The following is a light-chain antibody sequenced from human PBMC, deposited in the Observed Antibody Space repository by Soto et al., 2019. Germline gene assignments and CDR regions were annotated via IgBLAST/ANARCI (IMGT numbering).Light chain of an antibody. Sequence: QSPLSKPPSVSLSPGQSITISCIGTSSDIGSYNHVAWYQQFPGKSPKLMIYAVSDRPPGVSDRFSGSKSGITASLTISGLQTEDEADYYCISYTDRQSYLFGTGTKVTVL. CDR3: ISYTDRQSYL. CDR2: AVS. J-gene: IGLJ1*01. CDR1: SSDIGSYNH. V-gene: IGLV2-14*03.